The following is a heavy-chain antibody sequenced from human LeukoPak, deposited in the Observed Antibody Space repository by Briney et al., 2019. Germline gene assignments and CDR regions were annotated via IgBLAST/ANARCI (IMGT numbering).Heavy chain of an antibody. CDR2: INHSGST. CDR1: GGSFSGYY. D-gene: IGHD3-10*01. V-gene: IGHV4-34*01. J-gene: IGHJ3*02. CDR3: ATSRVLLWFGELLSNDAFDI. Sequence: SETLSLTCAVYGGSFSGYYWSWIRQPPGKGLEWIEEINHSGSTNYNPSLKSRVTISVDTSKNQFSLKLSSVTAADTAVYYCATSRVLLWFGELLSNDAFDIWGQGTMVTVSS.